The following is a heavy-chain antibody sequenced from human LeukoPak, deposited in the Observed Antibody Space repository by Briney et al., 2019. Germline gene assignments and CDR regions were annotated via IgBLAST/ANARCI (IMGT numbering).Heavy chain of an antibody. CDR3: AKDSYGSGTYPSLFNY. CDR1: GVTFSTYG. CDR2: ISYDGSNK. J-gene: IGHJ4*01. D-gene: IGHD3-10*01. V-gene: IGHV3-30*18. Sequence: PGGSLRLSCAASGVTFSTYGMHWVRQAPGKGLEWVAVISYDGSNKYYADSVKGRSTISRDNSKNTLYLQMNSLRAEDTAVYYCAKDSYGSGTYPSLFNYWGHGALVTVSS.